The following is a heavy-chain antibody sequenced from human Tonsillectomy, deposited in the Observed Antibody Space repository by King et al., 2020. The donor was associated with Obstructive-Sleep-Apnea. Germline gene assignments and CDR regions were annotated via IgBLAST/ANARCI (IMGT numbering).Heavy chain of an antibody. CDR3: VRGASGFDY. Sequence: VQLVESGGGLVQPGESLRLSCAASGFTFSHFWMHWGRQTPGKGLVWVSRIDNDGSSTTYADSVKGRFIISRDNARNTVSLQMSSLRAEDTALYYCVRGASGFDYWGQGTLVTVSS. J-gene: IGHJ4*02. CDR1: GFTFSHFW. D-gene: IGHD3-10*01. V-gene: IGHV3-74*01. CDR2: IDNDGSST.